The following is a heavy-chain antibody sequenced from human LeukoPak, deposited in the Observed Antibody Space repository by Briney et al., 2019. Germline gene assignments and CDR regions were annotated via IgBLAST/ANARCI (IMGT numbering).Heavy chain of an antibody. Sequence: PGGSLRLSCAASGFTFDDYGMSWVRQAPGKGLEWVSGINWNGGSTVYADSVKGRFTISRDNAKNSLYLQMNSLRAEDTALYYCARDFSHAAMANWFDPWGQGTLVTVSS. CDR1: GFTFDDYG. CDR3: ARDFSHAAMANWFDP. V-gene: IGHV3-20*04. CDR2: INWNGGST. J-gene: IGHJ5*02. D-gene: IGHD5-18*01.